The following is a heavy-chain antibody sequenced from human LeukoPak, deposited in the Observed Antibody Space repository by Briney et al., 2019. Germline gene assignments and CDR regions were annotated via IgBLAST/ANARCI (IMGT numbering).Heavy chain of an antibody. Sequence: PSETLSLTCTVSGGSISSSSYYWGWIRQPPGKGLEWIGSIYYSGSTYYNPSLKSRVTISVDTSKNQFSLKLSSVTAADTAVYYCAREGRIAAAASFDYWGQGTLVTVFS. CDR2: IYYSGST. J-gene: IGHJ4*02. V-gene: IGHV4-39*07. CDR3: AREGRIAAAASFDY. D-gene: IGHD6-13*01. CDR1: GGSISSSSYY.